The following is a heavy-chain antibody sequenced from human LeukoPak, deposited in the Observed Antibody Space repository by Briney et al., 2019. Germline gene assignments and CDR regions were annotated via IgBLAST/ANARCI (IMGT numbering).Heavy chain of an antibody. CDR3: ARGENTYIDY. CDR1: GFTFSNYW. J-gene: IGHJ4*02. V-gene: IGHV3-74*01. Sequence: PGGSLRLSCAASGFTFSNYWMHWVRQAPGKGLVWVSRISSDESITSYADSVKGRFTISRDNAKDTLYLQMNSLRAEDTAVYYCARGENTYIDYWGQGTLVTVSS. CDR2: ISSDESIT. D-gene: IGHD3-16*01.